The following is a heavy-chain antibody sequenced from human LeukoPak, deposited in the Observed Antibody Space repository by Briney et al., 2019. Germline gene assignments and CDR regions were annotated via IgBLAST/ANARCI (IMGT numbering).Heavy chain of an antibody. D-gene: IGHD2-2*01. CDR1: GFTFSDYY. J-gene: IGHJ4*02. CDR2: ISSSSSYT. CDR3: ASMYCSSTSCYVFDY. Sequence: GGSLRLSCAASGFTFSDYYMSWVRQAPGKGLEWVSYISSSSSYTNYADSVKGRFTISRDNAKHSLYLQMNSLRAEDTAVYYCASMYCSSTSCYVFDYWGQGTLVTVSS. V-gene: IGHV3-11*06.